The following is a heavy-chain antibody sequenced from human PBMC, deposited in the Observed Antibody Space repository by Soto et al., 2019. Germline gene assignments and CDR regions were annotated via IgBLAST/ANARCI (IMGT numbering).Heavy chain of an antibody. Sequence: EVQLVESGGGLVQPGGSLRLSCAASGLTFSSYWMHWVRQAPGKGLVWVSRINSDGSSTNYADSVKGRFTISRDNAKNTLYVQMSSVRAEDAAVYYCARAHTVTTEYWGQGVLVTVSS. D-gene: IGHD4-17*01. J-gene: IGHJ4*02. CDR1: GLTFSSYW. V-gene: IGHV3-74*01. CDR3: ARAHTVTTEY. CDR2: INSDGSST.